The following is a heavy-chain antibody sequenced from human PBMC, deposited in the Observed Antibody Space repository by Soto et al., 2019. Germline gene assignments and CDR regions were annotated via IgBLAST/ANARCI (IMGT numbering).Heavy chain of an antibody. Sequence: GGSLRLSCAASGFTFSSYAMSWVRQAPGKGLEWVSAISGSGGSTYYADSVKGRFTISRDNSKNTLYLQMNSLRAEDTAVYYCASGGIVVVPAASGTFDYWGQGTLVTVS. D-gene: IGHD2-2*01. J-gene: IGHJ4*02. CDR2: ISGSGGST. CDR1: GFTFSSYA. V-gene: IGHV3-23*01. CDR3: ASGGIVVVPAASGTFDY.